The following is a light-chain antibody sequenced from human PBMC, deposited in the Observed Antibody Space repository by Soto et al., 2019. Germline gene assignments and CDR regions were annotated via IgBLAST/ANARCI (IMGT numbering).Light chain of an antibody. V-gene: IGKV1-33*01. CDR2: DAS. Sequence: DIQMTQSPSSLSASVGDGFTITCQASQNINNYLNWYQQKPGRAPKLLIYDASNLEAGVPSRFRGSGSGTDFTFTISRLQPEDIATYYCQQYENLPTFGQGTKVDIK. J-gene: IGKJ1*01. CDR1: QNINNY. CDR3: QQYENLPT.